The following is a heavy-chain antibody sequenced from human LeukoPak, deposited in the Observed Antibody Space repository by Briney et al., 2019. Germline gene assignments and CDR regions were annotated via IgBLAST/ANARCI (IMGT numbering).Heavy chain of an antibody. CDR2: IRQDGGEK. D-gene: IGHD1-26*01. J-gene: IGHJ4*02. Sequence: GGSLRLSCIGSGFTFSTYWMSWVRQAPGKGLEWVANIRQDGGEKYYVDSVKGRFSISRDDARNSLYLQMNRLTAEDTAVYYCARDKIVGATHFDYWGQGTLVTVSA. CDR3: ARDKIVGATHFDY. V-gene: IGHV3-7*01. CDR1: GFTFSTYW.